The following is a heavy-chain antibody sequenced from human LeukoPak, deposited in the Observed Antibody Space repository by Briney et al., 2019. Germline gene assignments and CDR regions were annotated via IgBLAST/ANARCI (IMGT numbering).Heavy chain of an antibody. D-gene: IGHD1-1*01. V-gene: IGHV4-34*01. CDR1: GGSFSGYY. J-gene: IGHJ6*04. CDR3: ARQLSVDV. Sequence: SETLSLTCAVYGGSFSGYYWSWIRQPPGKGLEWIGEINHSGSTNYNPSLKSRVTISVDTSKNQFSLKLSSVTAADTAVHYCARQLSVDVWGKGTTVTVSS. CDR2: INHSGST.